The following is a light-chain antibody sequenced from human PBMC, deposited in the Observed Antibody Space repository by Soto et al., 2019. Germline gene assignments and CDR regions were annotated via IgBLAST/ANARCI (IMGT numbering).Light chain of an antibody. J-gene: IGKJ2*01. CDR3: QQSYSSPYT. Sequence: DIQMTQSPSSLSASVGDRVTITCRASQSISKYLNWYKQKPGKAPKFLIYGASSLQSGVPSRFSGSGSGTDFNLTIRRLQPEDFATYYCQQSYSSPYTFGQGTKLEIK. V-gene: IGKV1-39*01. CDR1: QSISKY. CDR2: GAS.